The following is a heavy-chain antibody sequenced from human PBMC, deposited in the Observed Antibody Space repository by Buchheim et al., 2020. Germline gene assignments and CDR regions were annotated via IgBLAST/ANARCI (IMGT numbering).Heavy chain of an antibody. J-gene: IGHJ4*02. Sequence: EVHLLESGGGLVQPGGSLRLSCVASGFTFSDFAMSWVRQAPGKGLEWVSSISASGGATYYADSVKGRFTISRDNSETTLFLQMNSLRAEDTALYYCARDPIVATITWFFFDFWGQGTL. V-gene: IGHV3-23*01. CDR3: ARDPIVATITWFFFDF. CDR2: ISASGGAT. CDR1: GFTFSDFA. D-gene: IGHD5-12*01.